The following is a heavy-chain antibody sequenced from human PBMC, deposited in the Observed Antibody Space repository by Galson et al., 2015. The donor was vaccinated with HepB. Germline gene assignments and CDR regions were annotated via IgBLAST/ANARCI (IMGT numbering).Heavy chain of an antibody. CDR2: TYYRSKWYN. V-gene: IGHV6-1*01. D-gene: IGHD3-22*01. J-gene: IGHJ5*02. CDR1: GDSVSSNSAA. CDR3: ARDLVHSPGYTNWFDP. Sequence: CAISGDSVSSNSAAWNWIRQSPSRGLEWLGRTYYRSKWYNDYAVSVKSRITINPDTSKNQFSLQLNSVTPEDTAVYYCARDLVHSPGYTNWFDPWGQGTLVTVSS.